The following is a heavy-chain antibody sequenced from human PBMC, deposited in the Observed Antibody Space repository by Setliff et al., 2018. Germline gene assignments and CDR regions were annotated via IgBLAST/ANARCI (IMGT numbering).Heavy chain of an antibody. D-gene: IGHD1-26*01. J-gene: IGHJ4*02. V-gene: IGHV4-34*01. CDR1: GGSFSGYY. CDR2: ISHSGNT. Sequence: SETLSLTCAVYGGSFSGYYWSWIRQSPEKGLEWIGEISHSGNTNYNPSLKSRVTISLDTSKNHFSLKLDSVTAADTALYYCARSPSSGAYWNPRPFYSDYWARGTLVTVSS. CDR3: ARSPSSGAYWNPRPFYSDY.